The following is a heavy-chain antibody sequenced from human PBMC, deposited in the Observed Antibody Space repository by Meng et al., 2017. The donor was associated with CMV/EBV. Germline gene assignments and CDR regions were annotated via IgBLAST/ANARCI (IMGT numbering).Heavy chain of an antibody. CDR2: IIPIFGTA. J-gene: IGHJ4*02. V-gene: IGHV1-69*12. Sequence: VQRVHLGAEVKKPGSSVKVSCKASGGTFSSYAISWVRQAPGQGLEWMGGIIPIFGTANYAQKFQGRVTITADESTSTAYMELSSLRSEDTAVYYCARERGSGSYPFDYWGQGTLVTVSS. CDR3: ARERGSGSYPFDY. D-gene: IGHD1-26*01. CDR1: GGTFSSYA.